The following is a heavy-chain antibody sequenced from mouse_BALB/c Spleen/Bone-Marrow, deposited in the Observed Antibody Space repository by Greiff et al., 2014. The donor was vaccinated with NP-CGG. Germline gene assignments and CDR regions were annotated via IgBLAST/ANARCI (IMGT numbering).Heavy chain of an antibody. CDR1: GYTFTNYW. D-gene: IGHD2-1*01. J-gene: IGHJ2*01. CDR3: ARGGNYGY. Sequence: VQLQQSGAELAKRGASVKLSCKTSGYTFTNYWIQWVKQRPGQGLGWIGEIFPGIGTTYYNEKFKGKATLTIDTSSSTAYMQLSSLTSEDTAVYFGARGGNYGYWGQGTTLTVSS. CDR2: IFPGIGTT. V-gene: IGHV1S132*01.